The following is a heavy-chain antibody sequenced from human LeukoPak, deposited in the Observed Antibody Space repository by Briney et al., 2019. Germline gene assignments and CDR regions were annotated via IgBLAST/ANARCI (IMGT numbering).Heavy chain of an antibody. V-gene: IGHV1-8*01. J-gene: IGHJ1*01. D-gene: IGHD3-22*01. CDR1: GYTFTSYD. Sequence: ASVKVSCKASGYTFTSYDINWVRQATGQGLEWMGWMNPNSGNTGYAQKFRGRVTMTRYTSISTAYMELSSLRSEDTAVYYCARAGTVVIRRGVYFQHWGQGTLVTVSS. CDR2: MNPNSGNT. CDR3: ARAGTVVIRRGVYFQH.